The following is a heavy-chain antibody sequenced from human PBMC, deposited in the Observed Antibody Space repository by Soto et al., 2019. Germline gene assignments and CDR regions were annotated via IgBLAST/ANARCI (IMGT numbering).Heavy chain of an antibody. Sequence: SETLSLTCTVSGGSISSSSYYWGWIRQPPGKGLEWIGSIYYSGSTYYNPSLKSRVTISVDTSKNQFSLKLSSVTAADTAVYYCARRASAYYDSSGYYPAYYYYYGMDVWGQGTTVTVSS. V-gene: IGHV4-39*01. D-gene: IGHD3-22*01. CDR3: ARRASAYYDSSGYYPAYYYYYGMDV. J-gene: IGHJ6*02. CDR2: IYYSGST. CDR1: GGSISSSSYY.